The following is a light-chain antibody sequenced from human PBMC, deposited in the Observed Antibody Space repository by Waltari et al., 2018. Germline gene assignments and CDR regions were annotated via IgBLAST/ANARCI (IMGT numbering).Light chain of an antibody. Sequence: DIQMTPSPSTLSAPVGDRVTITCRASQSISTLLPWYQQKPGKTPKLLIYKASSLESGVPSTFSGSGSGTEFTLTISSLQPDDFATYYCQQYKTYPLTFGGGTKVEIK. J-gene: IGKJ4*01. CDR2: KAS. V-gene: IGKV1-5*03. CDR3: QQYKTYPLT. CDR1: QSISTL.